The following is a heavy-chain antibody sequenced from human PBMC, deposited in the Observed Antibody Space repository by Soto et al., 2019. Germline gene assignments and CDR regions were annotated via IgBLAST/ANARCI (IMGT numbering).Heavy chain of an antibody. D-gene: IGHD5-12*01. CDR3: AKDSRYSGYDLRWYFDY. Sequence: GGSLRLSCAASGFTFSSYGMHWVRQAPGKGLEWVAVISYDGSNKYYADSVKGRFTISRDNSKNTLYLQMNSLRAEDTAVYYCAKDSRYSGYDLRWYFDYWGQGTLVTVSS. V-gene: IGHV3-30*18. J-gene: IGHJ4*02. CDR2: ISYDGSNK. CDR1: GFTFSSYG.